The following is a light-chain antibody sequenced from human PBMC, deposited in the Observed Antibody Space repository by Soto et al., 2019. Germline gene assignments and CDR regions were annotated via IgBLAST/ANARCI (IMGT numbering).Light chain of an antibody. CDR3: CSYAGSSTYV. V-gene: IGLV2-23*02. Sequence: QSVLTKPSSVSRSPGEWITISCPRTSSDVGSYNLVSWYQQHPGKAPKLMIYEVSKRPSGVSNRFSGSKSGNTASLTISGLQAEDEADYYCCSYAGSSTYVFGTGTKVTVL. CDR1: SSDVGSYNL. CDR2: EVS. J-gene: IGLJ1*01.